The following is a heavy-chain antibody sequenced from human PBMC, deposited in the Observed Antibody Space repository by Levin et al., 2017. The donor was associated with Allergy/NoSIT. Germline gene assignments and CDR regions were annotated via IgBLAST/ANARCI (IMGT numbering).Heavy chain of an antibody. D-gene: IGHD2-15*01. J-gene: IGHJ4*02. CDR2: ISGTGAGT. Sequence: GGSLRLSCAASGFTFSNYAMSWVRQAPAKGLEWVSAISGTGAGTYYADSMKGRFTISRDNSKNTLYLQMNSLRAEDTAVYYCAKDRDRFCSGGSCYGYGKLFDYWGQGALVTVSS. V-gene: IGHV3-23*01. CDR1: GFTFSNYA. CDR3: AKDRDRFCSGGSCYGYGKLFDY.